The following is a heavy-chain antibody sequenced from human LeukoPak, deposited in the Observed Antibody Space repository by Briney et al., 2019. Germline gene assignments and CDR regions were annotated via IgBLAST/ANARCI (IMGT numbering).Heavy chain of an antibody. CDR2: ISAYNGNT. D-gene: IGHD2-21*02. CDR1: GYTFTSYG. CDR3: ARLVVVVTAIPGGYYYYGMDV. J-gene: IGHJ6*02. V-gene: IGHV1-18*01. Sequence: GASVKVSCKASGYTFTSYGISWVRQAPGQGLEWMGWISAYNGNTNYAQKLQGRVTMTTDTSTSTAYMELRSLGSDDTAVYYCARLVVVVTAIPGGYYYYGMDVWGQGTTVTVSS.